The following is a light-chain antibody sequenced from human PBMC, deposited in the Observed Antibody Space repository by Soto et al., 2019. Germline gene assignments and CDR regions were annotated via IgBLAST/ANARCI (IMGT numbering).Light chain of an antibody. CDR3: AAWDDSLNGPWGV. V-gene: IGLV1-44*01. J-gene: IGLJ2*01. CDR2: SNN. CDR1: SSNIGSNT. Sequence: QSVLTQPPSASGTPGQRVTISCSGSSSNIGSNTVNWYQQLPGTAPKLLIYSNNQRPSGVPDRISGSKSGTSASLAISGLQCEDEDDYYCAAWDDSLNGPWGVFGGGTQLTVL.